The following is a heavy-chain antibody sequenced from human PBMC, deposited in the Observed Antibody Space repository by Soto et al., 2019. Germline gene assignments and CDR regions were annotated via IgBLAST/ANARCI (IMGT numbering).Heavy chain of an antibody. CDR3: TRATFDV. Sequence: LRLSCAVSGFSFSTYAMHWVRQAPGKGLEWLAIIWFDGVKEYYAESVRGRFTISIDNSKNTVFLQMDTVGAEDSALYYCTRATFDVWGQGTTVTVSS. CDR2: IWFDGVKE. V-gene: IGHV3-33*01. J-gene: IGHJ6*02. CDR1: GFSFSTYA.